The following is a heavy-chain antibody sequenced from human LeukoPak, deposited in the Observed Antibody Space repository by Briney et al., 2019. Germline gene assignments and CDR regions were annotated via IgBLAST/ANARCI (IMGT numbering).Heavy chain of an antibody. CDR3: ARESIAAAGWFDY. J-gene: IGHJ4*02. Sequence: ASVKVPCKASGYTFTGYYMHWVRQAPGQGLEWMGWINPNSGGTNYAQKFQGWVTMTRDTSISTAYMELSRLRSDDTAVYYCARESIAAAGWFDYWGQGTLVTVFS. D-gene: IGHD6-13*01. CDR1: GYTFTGYY. CDR2: INPNSGGT. V-gene: IGHV1-2*04.